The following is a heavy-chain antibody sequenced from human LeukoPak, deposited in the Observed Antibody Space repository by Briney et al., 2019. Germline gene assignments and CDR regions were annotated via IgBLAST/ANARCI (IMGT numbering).Heavy chain of an antibody. CDR1: GGSISSSSYY. D-gene: IGHD5-12*01. J-gene: IGHJ4*02. CDR2: IYYSGSN. Sequence: SETLSLTCTVSGGSISSSSYYWGWIRQPPGKGLEWIGSIYYSGSNYYNPSLKSRVTISVDTSKNQFSLKLTSVTAADTAVYYCARQGVASGYWGQGTLVTVSS. CDR3: ARQGVASGY. V-gene: IGHV4-39*01.